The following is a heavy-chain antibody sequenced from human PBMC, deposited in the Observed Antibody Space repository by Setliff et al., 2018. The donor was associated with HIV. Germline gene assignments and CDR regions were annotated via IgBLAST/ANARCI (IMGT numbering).Heavy chain of an antibody. CDR3: ARDFIYDYVWGSYRSYFDY. V-gene: IGHV3-66*01. J-gene: IGHJ4*02. CDR1: GFTVSSNY. CDR2: IYSGGTT. D-gene: IGHD3-16*02. Sequence: LRLSCAASGFTVSSNYMNWVRQAPGKGLEWVSIIYSGGTTYYADSVKGRFTISRDNSKNTLYLQMSSLRAEDTAVYYCARDFIYDYVWGSYRSYFDYWGQGTLVTVSS.